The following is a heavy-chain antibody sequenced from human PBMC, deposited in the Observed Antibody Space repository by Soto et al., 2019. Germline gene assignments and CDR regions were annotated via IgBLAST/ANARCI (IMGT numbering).Heavy chain of an antibody. CDR1: GGSLSSGGYS. CDR2: IYHSGST. J-gene: IGHJ4*02. CDR3: ARATVTRVDY. D-gene: IGHD4-17*01. Sequence: SETLSLTCAVSGGSLSSGGYSWSWIRQPPGKGLEWIGYIYHSGSTYYNPSLKSRVTISVDRSKNQFSLKLSSVTAADTAVYYCARATVTRVDYWGQGTLVTVSS. V-gene: IGHV4-30-2*01.